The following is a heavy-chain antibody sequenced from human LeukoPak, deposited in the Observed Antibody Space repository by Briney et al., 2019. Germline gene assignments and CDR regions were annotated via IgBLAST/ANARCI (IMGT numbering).Heavy chain of an antibody. D-gene: IGHD5-18*01. CDR3: ARHGTGRGYGDY. CDR2: ISGDGKST. Sequence: GGALRLSCTASGFTFSSYPMYWVRQAPGKGLEWVSAISGDGKSTYYAESMKGRFTLSRDNSKDTLYLQMNSLRAEDTAVYYCARHGTGRGYGDYWGQGTLVTVSS. CDR1: GFTFSSYP. J-gene: IGHJ4*02. V-gene: IGHV3-23*01.